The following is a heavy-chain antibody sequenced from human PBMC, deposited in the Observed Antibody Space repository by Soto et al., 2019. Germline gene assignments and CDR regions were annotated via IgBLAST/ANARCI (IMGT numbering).Heavy chain of an antibody. D-gene: IGHD4-17*01. CDR3: ARGYGDLYGMDV. Sequence: ASVKVSCKASGGTFSSYAISWMRQSPGQGLEWMGGIIPIFGTANYAQKFQGRVTITADKATNTAYMELSSLRSEDTAVYYCARGYGDLYGMDVWGQGRTVTV. V-gene: IGHV1-69*06. CDR2: IIPIFGTA. J-gene: IGHJ6*02. CDR1: GGTFSSYA.